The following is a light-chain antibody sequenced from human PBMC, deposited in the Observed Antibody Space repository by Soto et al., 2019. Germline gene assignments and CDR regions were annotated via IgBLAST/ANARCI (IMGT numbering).Light chain of an antibody. CDR1: TSNIGADYD. CDR2: VNT. CDR3: QSYDSSLSGWV. Sequence: QSVLTQPPSVSGAPGQRVTISCTGSTSNIGADYDVHWYQHLPGTAPKLLIFVNTNRPSGVPDRFSGSKSDTSASLAITGLQADDEADYYCQSYDSSLSGWVFGGGTKVTVL. J-gene: IGLJ3*02. V-gene: IGLV1-40*01.